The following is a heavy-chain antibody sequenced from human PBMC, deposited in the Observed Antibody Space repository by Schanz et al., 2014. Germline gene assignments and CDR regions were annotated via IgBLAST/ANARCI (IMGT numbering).Heavy chain of an antibody. Sequence: VQLVESGGGVVQPGRSLRLSCATSGLNFDYYGMNWVRQAPGKGLEWVANIKQDGSEKYYVDSVKGRFTISRDNSRKTLYLQMNSLRADDTAVYYCARFLAPYQYYGVDVWGQGTTVIVSS. CDR1: GLNFDYYG. CDR3: ARFLAPYQYYGVDV. J-gene: IGHJ6*02. V-gene: IGHV3-7*03. CDR2: IKQDGSEK. D-gene: IGHD3-3*01.